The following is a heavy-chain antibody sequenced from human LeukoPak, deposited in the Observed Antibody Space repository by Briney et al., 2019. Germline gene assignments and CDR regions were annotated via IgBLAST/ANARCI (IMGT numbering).Heavy chain of an antibody. CDR2: IFYSGST. CDR3: ARHGSVSSGALV. D-gene: IGHD3-22*01. V-gene: IGHV4-59*08. J-gene: IGHJ4*02. CDR1: GGSISSYY. Sequence: SETLSLTCTVSGGSISSYYWSWIRQPPGKGLEWIGYIFYSGSTNYNPSLKSRVTISVDTSKNQFSLRLSSVTAADTAVYYCARHGSVSSGALVWGQGTLVTVSS.